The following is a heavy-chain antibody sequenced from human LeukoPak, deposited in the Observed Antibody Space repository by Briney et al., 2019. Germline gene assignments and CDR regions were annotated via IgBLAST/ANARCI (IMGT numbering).Heavy chain of an antibody. CDR1: GFTFRDYS. D-gene: IGHD6-13*01. CDR3: ARCQYNSSPDF. V-gene: IGHV3-11*03. J-gene: IGHJ4*02. CDR2: ISSSSDYT. Sequence: GGSLRLSCAASGFTFRDYSMSWIGQAPGKGLEWVSYISSSSDYTSYADSVQGRFTISRDNARNSLYLQMNSLTVEDTAVYYCARCQYNSSPDFWGQGTLVPVSS.